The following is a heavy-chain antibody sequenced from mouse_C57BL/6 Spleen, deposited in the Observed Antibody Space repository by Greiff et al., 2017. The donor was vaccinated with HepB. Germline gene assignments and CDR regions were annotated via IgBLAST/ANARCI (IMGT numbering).Heavy chain of an antibody. CDR2: IDPETGGT. Sequence: LVESGAELVRPGASVTLSCKASGYTFTDYEMHWVKQTPVHGLEWIGAIDPETGGTAYNQKFKGKAILTADKPSSTAYMELLSLTSEDSAVYYCTRDCYAMDYWGQGTSVTVSS. CDR1: GYTFTDYE. J-gene: IGHJ4*01. CDR3: TRDCYAMDY. V-gene: IGHV1-15*01.